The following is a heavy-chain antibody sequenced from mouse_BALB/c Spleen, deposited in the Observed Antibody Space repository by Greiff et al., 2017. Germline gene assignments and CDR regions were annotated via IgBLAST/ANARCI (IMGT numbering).Heavy chain of an antibody. J-gene: IGHJ4*01. V-gene: IGHV5-12-1*01. CDR3: ARLPYAMDY. CDR1: GFAFSSYD. CDR2: ISSGGGST. Sequence: EVKLMESGGGLVKPGGSLKLSCAASGFAFSSYDMSWVRQTPEKRLEWVAYISSGGGSTYYPDTVKGRFTISRDNAKNTLYLQMSSLKSEDTAMYYCARLPYAMDYWGQGTSVTVSS.